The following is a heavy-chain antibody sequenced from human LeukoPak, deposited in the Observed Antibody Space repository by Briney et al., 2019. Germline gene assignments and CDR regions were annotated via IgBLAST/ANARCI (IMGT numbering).Heavy chain of an antibody. CDR2: INHSGST. D-gene: IGHD3-9*01. J-gene: IGHJ4*02. CDR3: ARVGSDILTGYYRSYMDY. V-gene: IGHV4-34*01. CDR1: GGSFSGYY. Sequence: SETLSLTCAVSGGSFSGYYWSWIRQPPGKGLEWIGEINHSGSTNYNPSLKSRVTISVDASKNQFSLKLNSVTAADTAVYYCARVGSDILTGYYRSYMDYWGQGTLVTVSS.